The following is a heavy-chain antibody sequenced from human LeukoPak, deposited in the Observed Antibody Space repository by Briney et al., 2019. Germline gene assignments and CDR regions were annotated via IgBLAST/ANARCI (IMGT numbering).Heavy chain of an antibody. CDR1: EFTFSSYG. CDR3: AKAASGSYYFDY. CDR2: ISYDGSNK. J-gene: IGHJ4*02. D-gene: IGHD1-26*01. Sequence: PGGSLRLSCAASEFTFSSYGMHWVRQAPGKGLEWVAVISYDGSNKYYADSVKGRFTISRDNSKNTLYLQMNSLRAEDTAVYYCAKAASGSYYFDYWGQGTLVAVSS. V-gene: IGHV3-30*18.